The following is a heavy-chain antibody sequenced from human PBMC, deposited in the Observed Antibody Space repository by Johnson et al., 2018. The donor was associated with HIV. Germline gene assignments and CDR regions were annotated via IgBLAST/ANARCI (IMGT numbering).Heavy chain of an antibody. CDR1: GFTFSSYG. Sequence: QVQLVESGGGVVQPGRSLRLSCAASGFTFSSYGMHWVRQAPGKGLEWVAVIWHDGSNKYYADSVKGRFTISRDNSKNTLYLQMNSLRAEDTAVYYCASQGAPAFDIWGQGTMVTVSS. CDR3: ASQGAPAFDI. CDR2: IWHDGSNK. V-gene: IGHV3-33*01. J-gene: IGHJ3*02.